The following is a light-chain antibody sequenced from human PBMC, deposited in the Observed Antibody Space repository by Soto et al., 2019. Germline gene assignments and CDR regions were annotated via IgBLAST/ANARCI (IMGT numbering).Light chain of an antibody. CDR3: QQRSDWPRT. Sequence: EIVLTQSPATLSLPPGERATLSCRASQSVSRFLVWYQQKPGQAPRLLIYDVFKRATGIPARFSGSGSGTDFTLTISSLEPEDFAVYFCQQRSDWPRTFGQGTKLEIK. CDR1: QSVSRF. V-gene: IGKV3-11*01. CDR2: DVF. J-gene: IGKJ2*01.